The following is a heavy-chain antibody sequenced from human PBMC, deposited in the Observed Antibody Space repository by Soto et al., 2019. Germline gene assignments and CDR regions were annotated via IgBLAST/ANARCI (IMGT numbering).Heavy chain of an antibody. J-gene: IGHJ4*02. Sequence: VQSGAEVRKPGSSVKLSCKASEGTFNSYAIAWVRXXPGKGLEWMGGIIPYYNTLNYAQKFQDRVTITADDSTNTVYMELSSLRSDDTAVYFCASGASRWYPYFFDSWAQGTLVTVSS. CDR1: EGTFNSYA. V-gene: IGHV1-69*01. CDR3: ASGASRWYPYFFDS. CDR2: IIPYYNTL. D-gene: IGHD6-13*01.